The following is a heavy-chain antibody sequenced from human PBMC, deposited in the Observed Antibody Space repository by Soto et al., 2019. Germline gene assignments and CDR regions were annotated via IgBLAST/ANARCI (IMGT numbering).Heavy chain of an antibody. CDR1: GFTFGDYA. CDR2: IRSKAYGGTT. D-gene: IGHD3-16*01. J-gene: IGHJ4*02. V-gene: IGHV3-49*03. CDR3: TRGPRLGELLRYYFDY. Sequence: GGSLRLSCTASGFTFGDYAMSWFRQAPGKGLEWVGFIRSKAYGGTTEYAASVKGRFTISRDDSKSIAYLQMNSLKTEDTAVYYCTRGPRLGELLRYYFDYWGQGTLVTVSS.